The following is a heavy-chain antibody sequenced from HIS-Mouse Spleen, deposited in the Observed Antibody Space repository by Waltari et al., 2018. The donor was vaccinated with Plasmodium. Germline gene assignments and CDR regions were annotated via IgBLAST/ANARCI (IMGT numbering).Heavy chain of an antibody. CDR1: GFNFRSYG. Sequence: QVQLVESGGGVVQPGRSLRLSCAASGFNFRSYGMHWVRQAPGKGLEWVAVISYDGSNKYYADSVKGRFTISRDNSKNTLYLQMNSLRAEDTAVYYCAKEVLGYYDFWSRPDYWGQGTLVTVSS. V-gene: IGHV3-30*18. J-gene: IGHJ4*02. CDR2: ISYDGSNK. D-gene: IGHD3-3*01. CDR3: AKEVLGYYDFWSRPDY.